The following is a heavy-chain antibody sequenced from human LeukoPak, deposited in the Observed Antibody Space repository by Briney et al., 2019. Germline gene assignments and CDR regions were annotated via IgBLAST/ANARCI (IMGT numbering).Heavy chain of an antibody. CDR1: GFTFSSYA. CDR3: PKDDDWGRYKH. J-gene: IGHJ1*01. CDR2: ISASGGST. Sequence: PGGSLRLSCAASGFTFSSYAMTWVRQAPGKGLEWVSAISASGGSTYYADSVKGRFTISRDNSKNTQALQMNSLRAEDTDGYDCPKDDDWGRYKHWGQGTLVTVSS. V-gene: IGHV3-23*01. D-gene: IGHD3-16*01.